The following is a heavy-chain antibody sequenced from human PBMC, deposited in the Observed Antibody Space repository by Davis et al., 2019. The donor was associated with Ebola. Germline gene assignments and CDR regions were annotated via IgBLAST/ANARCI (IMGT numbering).Heavy chain of an antibody. CDR2: INPSGGST. CDR1: GYTFTSYY. V-gene: IGHV1-46*01. Sequence: ASVKVSCKASGYTFTSYYMHWVRQAPGQGLEWMGRINPSGGSTSYAQKFQGRVNMTRDTSTSTVYMELNSLRSEDTAVYSCARGAGTTGWYFDLWGRGTLVTVYS. D-gene: IGHD1-7*01. CDR3: ARGAGTTGWYFDL. J-gene: IGHJ2*01.